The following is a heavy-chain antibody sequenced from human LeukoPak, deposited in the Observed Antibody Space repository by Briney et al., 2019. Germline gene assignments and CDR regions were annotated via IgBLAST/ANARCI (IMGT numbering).Heavy chain of an antibody. J-gene: IGHJ4*02. D-gene: IGHD5-18*01. V-gene: IGHV4-30-4*01. CDR3: ARVAGYGYGPPV. CDR2: IYYSGST. Sequence: SETLSLTCTVSGGSISSGDYYWSWIRQPPGKGLEWIGYIYYSGSTYHNPSLKSRVTISVDTSKNQFSLKLSSVTAADTAVYYCARVAGYGYGPPVWSQGTLVTVSS. CDR1: GGSISSGDYY.